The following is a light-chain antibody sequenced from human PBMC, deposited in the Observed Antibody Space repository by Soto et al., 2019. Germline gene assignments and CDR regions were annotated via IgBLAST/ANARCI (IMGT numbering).Light chain of an antibody. Sequence: DIQMTQSPSSASASVGDSVTITCRASQDVSNWLAWYQQKPGKAPNLLIYAASTLQSGVPSRFSGTGSGTDFTLTISSLQPEDFATYYCQQANSFPLTFGQGTRLEIK. CDR1: QDVSNW. CDR3: QQANSFPLT. J-gene: IGKJ5*01. CDR2: AAS. V-gene: IGKV1-12*01.